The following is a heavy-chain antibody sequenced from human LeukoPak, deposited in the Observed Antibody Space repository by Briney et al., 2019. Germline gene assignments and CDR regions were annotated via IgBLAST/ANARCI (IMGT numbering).Heavy chain of an antibody. Sequence: GGSLRLSCAASGFSFGSYAMSWVRQAAGKGLEWVSVIYSGGSTYYADSVKGRFTISRDNSKNTLYLQMNSLRAEDTAVYYCARDLTKYYDSSGPVGYWGQGTLVTVSS. D-gene: IGHD3-22*01. J-gene: IGHJ4*02. CDR2: IYSGGST. CDR3: ARDLTKYYDSSGPVGY. CDR1: GFSFGSYA. V-gene: IGHV3-66*01.